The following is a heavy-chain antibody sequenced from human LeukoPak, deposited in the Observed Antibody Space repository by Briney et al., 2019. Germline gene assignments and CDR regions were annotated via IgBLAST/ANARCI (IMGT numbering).Heavy chain of an antibody. V-gene: IGHV1-3*01. CDR1: GYTFTSYA. CDR2: INAGNGNT. Sequence: GASVKVSCKASGYTFTSYAMHWVRQAPGQRLEWMGWINAGNGNTKYSQKFQGRVTITRDTSASTAYMELSSLRSEDTAVYYCARESAHVYYDFWSGYYQYNWFDPWGQGTLVTVSS. CDR3: ARESAHVYYDFWSGYYQYNWFDP. J-gene: IGHJ5*02. D-gene: IGHD3-3*01.